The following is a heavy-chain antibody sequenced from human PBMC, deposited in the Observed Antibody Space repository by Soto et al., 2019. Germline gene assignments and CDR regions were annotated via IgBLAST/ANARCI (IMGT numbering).Heavy chain of an antibody. D-gene: IGHD6-6*01. CDR3: AKYNSSSAYYYYYMDV. CDR1: GFTFSSYA. Sequence: EVQLLESGGGLVQPGGSLRLSCAASGFTFSSYAMSWVRQAPGKGLEWVSAISGSGGSTYYADSVKGRFTISRDNSKNTLYLQMNSLRAEDTAVYYCAKYNSSSAYYYYYMDVWGKGTTVIVSS. V-gene: IGHV3-23*01. CDR2: ISGSGGST. J-gene: IGHJ6*03.